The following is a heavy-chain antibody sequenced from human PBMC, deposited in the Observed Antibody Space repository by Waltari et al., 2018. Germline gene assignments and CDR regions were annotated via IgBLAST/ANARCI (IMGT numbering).Heavy chain of an antibody. D-gene: IGHD1-26*01. Sequence: LQQWGAGLLKPSETLSLTCAVYGGSFSGYYWSWIRQPPGKGLEWIGEINHSGSTNYNPSLKSRVTISVDTSKNQFSLKLSSVTAADTAVYYCARQYSGSSGWFDPWGQGTLVTVSS. CDR2: INHSGST. J-gene: IGHJ5*02. CDR3: ARQYSGSSGWFDP. V-gene: IGHV4-34*01. CDR1: GGSFSGYY.